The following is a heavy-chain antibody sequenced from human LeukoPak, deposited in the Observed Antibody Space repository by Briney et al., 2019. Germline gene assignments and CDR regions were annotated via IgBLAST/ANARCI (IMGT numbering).Heavy chain of an antibody. V-gene: IGHV1-2*02. CDR2: INPNSGDT. CDR1: GYTLTGYY. CDR3: ARGPNYYDSSGFHYRD. Sequence: GTSVKVSCKASGYTLTGYYIHWVRQAPGQGLEWMGWINPNSGDTKIAQKFQGRVTMTRDTSISTAYMELSSLRSDDTAVYYCARGPNYYDSSGFHYRDWGQGTLVTVSS. D-gene: IGHD3-22*01. J-gene: IGHJ4*02.